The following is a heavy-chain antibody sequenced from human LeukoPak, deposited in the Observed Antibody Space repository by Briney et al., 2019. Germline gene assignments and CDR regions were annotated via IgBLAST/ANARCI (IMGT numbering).Heavy chain of an antibody. Sequence: GGSLRLSCEVSGFTFSSYHMNWVRQAPGKGLEWVSSISSSSRYIYYADSMTGRFTISRDNAENSLYLQMHSLRAEDTAIYYCARRAATERGHSYGLDYWGQGTLVTVSS. CDR2: ISSSSRYI. CDR3: ARRAATERGHSYGLDY. D-gene: IGHD5-18*01. CDR1: GFTFSSYH. J-gene: IGHJ4*02. V-gene: IGHV3-21*01.